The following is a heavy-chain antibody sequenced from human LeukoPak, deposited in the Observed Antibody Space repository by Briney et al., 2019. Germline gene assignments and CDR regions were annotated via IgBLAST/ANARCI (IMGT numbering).Heavy chain of an antibody. V-gene: IGHV4-59*08. CDR1: GGSISGYY. J-gene: IGHJ3*02. CDR3: ARQSMEMATIASFDI. CDR2: INYSGST. Sequence: SETLSLTCTVSGGSISGYYRSWIRQPPGQGLEWMGYINYSGSTKYNPSLKSRVTILVDTPKNQFSLRLISVTASDTAVYYCARQSMEMATIASFDIWGQGTMVTVSS. D-gene: IGHD5-24*01.